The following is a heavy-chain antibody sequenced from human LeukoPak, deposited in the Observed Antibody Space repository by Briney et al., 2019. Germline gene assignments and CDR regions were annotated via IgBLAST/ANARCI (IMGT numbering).Heavy chain of an antibody. J-gene: IGHJ1*01. CDR3: ARFSAAPPQSFFFEN. D-gene: IGHD2-15*01. V-gene: IGHV4-38-2*01. CDR1: GYSINSGYF. CDR2: ANHRGST. Sequence: SETLSLTCSVSGYSINSGYFWVWVRQPPGRGLEWIGSANHRGSTYYNPPLQRRLTISVEIPNHQFSLKLISVTAADTAVFYCARFSAAPPQSFFFENWGQGAVVTVS.